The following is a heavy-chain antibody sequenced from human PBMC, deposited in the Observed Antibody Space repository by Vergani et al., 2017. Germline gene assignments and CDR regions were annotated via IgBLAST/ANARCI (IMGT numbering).Heavy chain of an antibody. Sequence: EVQLVESGGGLVKLGGSLSLSWAALGFTLGSYSMNWVRQAPGKGLEWVSSISSSSSYIYYADSVRGRFTIARDNAKNSLYLQMNSLRAEDTAVYYCARDLFYYDSSGYYSGFFDYWGQGTLVTVSS. D-gene: IGHD3-22*01. V-gene: IGHV3-21*01. J-gene: IGHJ4*02. CDR2: ISSSSSYI. CDR1: GFTLGSYS. CDR3: ARDLFYYDSSGYYSGFFDY.